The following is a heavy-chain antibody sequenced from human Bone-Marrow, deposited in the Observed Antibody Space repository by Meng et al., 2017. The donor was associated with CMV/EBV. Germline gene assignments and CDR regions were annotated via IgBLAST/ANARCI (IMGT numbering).Heavy chain of an antibody. CDR1: GFTFSSYG. V-gene: IGHV3-30*02. CDR3: ARTYYDFWSGWGMDV. Sequence: GGSLRRSCAASGFTFSSYGMHWVRQAPGKGLEWVAFIRYDGSNKYYADSVKGRFTISRDNSKNTLYLQMNSLRAEDTAVYYCARTYYDFWSGWGMDVWGQGTTVTVSS. J-gene: IGHJ6*02. D-gene: IGHD3-3*01. CDR2: IRYDGSNK.